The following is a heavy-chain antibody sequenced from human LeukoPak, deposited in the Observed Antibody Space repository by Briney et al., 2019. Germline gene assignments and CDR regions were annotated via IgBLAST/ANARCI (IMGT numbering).Heavy chain of an antibody. J-gene: IGHJ4*02. Sequence: GGSLRLSCAASGFTFSGYAMSWVRQAPGKGLEWVSGFGSDGKTHYADSVQGRFTISRDNAKNSLYLQMNSLRDEDTAVYYCASRDYSDYWGQGTLVAVSS. CDR3: ASRDYSDY. CDR2: FGSDGKT. V-gene: IGHV3-23*01. CDR1: GFTFSGYA.